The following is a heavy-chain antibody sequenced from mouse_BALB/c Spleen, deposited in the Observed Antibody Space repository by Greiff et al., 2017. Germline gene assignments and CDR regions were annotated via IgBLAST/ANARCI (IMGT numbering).Heavy chain of an antibody. CDR1: GYNFTSYW. V-gene: IGHV1-55*01. J-gene: IGHJ4*01. Sequence: QVQLKQPGAELVKPGTSVKLSCKASGYNFTSYWINWVKLRPGQGLEWIGDIYPGSGSTNYNEKFKSKATLTVDTSSSTAYMQLSSLASEDSALYYCARTRYDYAMDYWGQGTSVTVSS. D-gene: IGHD2-4*01. CDR2: IYPGSGST. CDR3: ARTRYDYAMDY.